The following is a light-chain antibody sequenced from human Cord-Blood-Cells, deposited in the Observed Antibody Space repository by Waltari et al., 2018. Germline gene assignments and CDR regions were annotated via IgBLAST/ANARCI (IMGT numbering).Light chain of an antibody. V-gene: IGKV3-11*01. Sequence: EIVLTQSPATLSLSPGERATLSCRASQSVSSYLAWYQQKPGQAPRHLIYDASNRATGIPARFSGSWSGTDFTLTISSLEPEDFAVYYCQQRSNWPPEITFGQGTRLEIK. J-gene: IGKJ5*01. CDR3: QQRSNWPPEIT. CDR1: QSVSSY. CDR2: DAS.